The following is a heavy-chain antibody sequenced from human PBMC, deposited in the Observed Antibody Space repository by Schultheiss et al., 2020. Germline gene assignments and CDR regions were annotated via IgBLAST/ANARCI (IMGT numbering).Heavy chain of an antibody. V-gene: IGHV3-23*01. CDR3: AKDGYATTGRYFDY. CDR1: GFAFSNSA. CDR2: ISGSGGST. Sequence: GGSLRLSCAASGFAFSNSAMNWVRQAPGKGLEWVSAISGSGGSTYYADSVKGRFTISRDNSKNTLYLQMNSLRAEDTAVYYCAKDGYATTGRYFDYWGQGTLVTVSS. D-gene: IGHD5-18*01. J-gene: IGHJ4*02.